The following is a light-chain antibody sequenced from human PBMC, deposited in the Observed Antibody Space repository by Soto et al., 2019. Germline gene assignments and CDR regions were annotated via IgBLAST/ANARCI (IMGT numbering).Light chain of an antibody. V-gene: IGKV1-9*01. CDR2: AAS. J-gene: IGKJ4*01. CDR1: QGISSY. CDR3: LQVNSFPLS. Sequence: IQLTQSPSSLSASVGDRVTINCRASQGISSYLAWYQQKPGKAPKFLIYAASTLQSGVPSRFNGSGSGTDFTLTFTSLQPEDFATYYCLQVNSFPLSFGGGTKVEIK.